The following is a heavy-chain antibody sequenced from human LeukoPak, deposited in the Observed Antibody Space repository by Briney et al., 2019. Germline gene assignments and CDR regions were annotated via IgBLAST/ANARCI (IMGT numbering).Heavy chain of an antibody. Sequence: SVKVSCQACRGTFISHTISWVRQAPARGLEGVGRIIPILGIANYAQKFQGRVTITADKSTSTAYMELSSLRSEDTAVYYCTRGDRTVGFDYWGQGTLVTVSS. J-gene: IGHJ4*02. CDR1: RGTFISHT. V-gene: IGHV1-69*02. CDR3: TRGDRTVGFDY. D-gene: IGHD4-11*01. CDR2: IIPILGIA.